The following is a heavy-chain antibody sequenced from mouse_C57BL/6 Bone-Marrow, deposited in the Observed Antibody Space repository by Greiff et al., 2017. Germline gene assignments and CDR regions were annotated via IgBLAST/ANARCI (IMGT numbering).Heavy chain of an antibody. CDR2: IYPRDGST. J-gene: IGHJ1*03. CDR1: GYTFTRYA. D-gene: IGHD1-1*01. CDR3: ARLEFDGSSGDWYVEV. V-gene: IGHV1-85*01. Sequence: QVQLPQSGPALVKPGASVKLSCKASGYTFTRYAIPWVKPRPGQGLAWLGWIYPRDGSTTYNEKFKGKATLTVDTSSSTAYMELHSLTSEDSAVYFCARLEFDGSSGDWYVEVWGTGTTVTVSS.